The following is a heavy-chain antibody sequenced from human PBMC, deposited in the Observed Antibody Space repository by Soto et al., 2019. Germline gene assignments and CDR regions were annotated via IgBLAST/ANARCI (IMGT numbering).Heavy chain of an antibody. CDR2: INPNSGGT. D-gene: IGHD3-22*01. CDR3: ASHYYDSSGYLPLDY. CDR1: GYTFTGYY. V-gene: IGHV1-2*02. Sequence: ASVNVSCKASGYTFTGYYMHWVRQAPGQGLEWMGWINPNSGGTNYAQKFQGRVTMTRDTSISTAYMELSRLRSDDTAVYYCASHYYDSSGYLPLDYWGQGTLVTVSS. J-gene: IGHJ4*02.